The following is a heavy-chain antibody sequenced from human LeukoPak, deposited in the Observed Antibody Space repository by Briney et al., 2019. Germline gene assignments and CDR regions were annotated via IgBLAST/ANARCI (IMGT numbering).Heavy chain of an antibody. CDR1: GFTFSSYS. Sequence: PGGSLRLSCAASGFTFSSYSMNWVRQAPGKGLEWVSSISSSSSYIYYADSVKGRFTISRDNAKNSLYLQMNSLRAKDTAVYYCARARQTGAFDIWGQGTMVTVSS. CDR2: ISSSSSYI. V-gene: IGHV3-21*01. J-gene: IGHJ3*02. CDR3: ARARQTGAFDI.